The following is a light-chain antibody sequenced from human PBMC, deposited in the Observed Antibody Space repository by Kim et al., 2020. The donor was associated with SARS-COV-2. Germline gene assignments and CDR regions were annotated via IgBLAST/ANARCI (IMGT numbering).Light chain of an antibody. CDR1: SSDVGGYNY. J-gene: IGLJ1*01. CDR3: SSYTSSSGIGTYV. CDR2: DVS. Sequence: QSVLTQPASGSGSPGQSITISCTGTSSDVGGYNYVSWYQQHPGKAPKLMIYDVSKRPSGVSNRFSGSKSGNTASLTISGLQAEDEADYYCSSYTSSSGIGTYVFGTGTKVTVL. V-gene: IGLV2-14*01.